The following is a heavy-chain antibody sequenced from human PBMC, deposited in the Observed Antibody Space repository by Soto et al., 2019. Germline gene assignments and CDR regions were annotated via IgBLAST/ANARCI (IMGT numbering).Heavy chain of an antibody. CDR3: ARGQLGESGNWFDP. V-gene: IGHV2-70*01. CDR2: IDWDDDK. CDR1: GFSLSTSGKC. Sequence: SGPTLVNPTQTLTLTCTFSGFSLSTSGKCVSWIRQPPGKALEWLALIDWDDDKYYSTSLKTRLTISKDTSKNQVVLTMTNMDPVDTATYYCARGQLGESGNWFDPWGQGTLVTVSS. D-gene: IGHD6-13*01. J-gene: IGHJ5*02.